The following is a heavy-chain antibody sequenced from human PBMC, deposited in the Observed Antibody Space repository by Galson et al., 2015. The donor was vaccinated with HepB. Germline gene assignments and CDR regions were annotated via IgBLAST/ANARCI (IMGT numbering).Heavy chain of an antibody. V-gene: IGHV3-23*01. CDR3: AKTGRGWFSFDS. J-gene: IGHJ4*02. CDR2: ISGDDDTT. Sequence: LRLSCAASGFTFSTYAMTWVRQAPGKGLAWVSAISGDDDTTYYADSVKGRFTISRDNSKNTLFLQMNSLRVEDTAIYYCAKTGRGWFSFDSWGQGTLVTVSS. CDR1: GFTFSTYA. D-gene: IGHD6-19*01.